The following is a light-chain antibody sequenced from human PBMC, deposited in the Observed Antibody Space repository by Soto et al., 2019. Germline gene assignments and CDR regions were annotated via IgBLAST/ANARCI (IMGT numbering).Light chain of an antibody. J-gene: IGLJ1*01. CDR2: EVS. V-gene: IGLV2-14*01. Sequence: QSALTHPASVSGSPGQSITISCTGTISDVGGYNYVSWYQQLPGKAPKLMIYEVSNRPSGVSNRFSGSKSGNTASLTISGLQAEDEADYYCSSYTSSYTYVFGTGTKVTVL. CDR3: SSYTSSYTYV. CDR1: ISDVGGYNY.